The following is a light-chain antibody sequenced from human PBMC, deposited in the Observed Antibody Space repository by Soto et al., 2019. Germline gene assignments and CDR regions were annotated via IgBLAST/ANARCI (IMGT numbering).Light chain of an antibody. CDR1: SSDVGGYNY. CDR3: GSFTTSRIWV. V-gene: IGLV2-14*01. Sequence: QSALTQPASVSGSPGQSITISCTGTSSDVGGYNYVSWYQQHPGKAPKLLIYEDSNRPSSVSNRFSGSKSGNTASLTISGLQVEDEADYICGSFTTSRIWVFGGGTKLTVL. J-gene: IGLJ3*02. CDR2: EDS.